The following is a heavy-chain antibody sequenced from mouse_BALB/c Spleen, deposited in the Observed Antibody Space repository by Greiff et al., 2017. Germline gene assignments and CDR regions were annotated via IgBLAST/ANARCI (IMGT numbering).Heavy chain of an antibody. Sequence: EVKVVESGGGLVKPGGSLKLSCAASGFTFSDYYMYWVRQTPEKRLEWVATISDGGSYTYYPDSVKGRFTISRDNAKNNLYLQMSSLKSEDTAMYYCARDGVRRAYWGQGTLVTVSA. CDR2: ISDGGSYT. CDR3: ARDGVRRAY. D-gene: IGHD2-14*01. V-gene: IGHV5-4*02. J-gene: IGHJ3*01. CDR1: GFTFSDYY.